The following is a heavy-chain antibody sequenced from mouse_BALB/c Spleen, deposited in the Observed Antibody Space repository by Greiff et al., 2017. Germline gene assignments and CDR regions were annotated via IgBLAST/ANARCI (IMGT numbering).Heavy chain of an antibody. CDR2: IDPENGDT. V-gene: IGHV14-4*02. CDR3: KTVVATGYFDV. CDR1: GFNIKDYY. Sequence: EVQLQQSGAELVRSGASVKLSCTASGFNIKDYYMHWVKQRPEQGLEWIGWIDPENGDTEYAPKFQGKATMTADTSSNTAYLQLSSLTSEDTAVYYCKTVVATGYFDVWGAGTTVTSPQ. D-gene: IGHD1-1*01. J-gene: IGHJ1*01.